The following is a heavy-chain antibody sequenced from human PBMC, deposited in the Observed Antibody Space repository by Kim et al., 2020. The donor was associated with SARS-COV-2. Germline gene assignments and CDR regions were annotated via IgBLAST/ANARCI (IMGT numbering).Heavy chain of an antibody. J-gene: IGHJ4*02. Sequence: GGSLRLSCAASGFTCSSYAMSWVRQAPGKGLEWVSAISVSGGSTYYADSVKGRFTISRDNSKNTLYLQMNSLRAEDTAVYYCAKDEVGYSSGWVPFDYWGQGTLVTVPS. CDR3: AKDEVGYSSGWVPFDY. CDR1: GFTCSSYA. D-gene: IGHD6-19*01. CDR2: ISVSGGST. V-gene: IGHV3-23*01.